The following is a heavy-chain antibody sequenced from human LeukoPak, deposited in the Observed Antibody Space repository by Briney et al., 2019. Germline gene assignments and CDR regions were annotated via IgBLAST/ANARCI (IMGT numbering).Heavy chain of an antibody. V-gene: IGHV4-39*01. D-gene: IGHD4-11*01. CDR1: GDSISSRSYS. CDR2: MFYSGST. CDR3: ARWATTAVSGLYYFDY. Sequence: PSETLSLTCTVSGDSISSRSYSWAWIRQPPGKGLEWIGNMFYSGSTYYNPSLKSRVTMSADTSKNQFSLKLNSVTAADTAVYYCARWATTAVSGLYYFDYWGQGTLVTVSS. J-gene: IGHJ4*02.